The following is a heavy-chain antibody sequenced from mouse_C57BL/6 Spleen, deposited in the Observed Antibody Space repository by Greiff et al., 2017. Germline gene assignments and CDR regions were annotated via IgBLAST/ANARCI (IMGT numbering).Heavy chain of an antibody. D-gene: IGHD1-1*01. CDR1: GYTFTSYW. V-gene: IGHV1-7*01. Sequence: QVQLQQSGAELAKPGASVKLSCKASGYTFTSYWMHWVKPRPGQGLEWIGYINPSSGYTKYNQKFKDKATLTADTSSSTAYMQLSSLTYEDSAVYYGANDGSSPKGYFDVWGTGTTVTVSS. J-gene: IGHJ1*03. CDR2: INPSSGYT. CDR3: ANDGSSPKGYFDV.